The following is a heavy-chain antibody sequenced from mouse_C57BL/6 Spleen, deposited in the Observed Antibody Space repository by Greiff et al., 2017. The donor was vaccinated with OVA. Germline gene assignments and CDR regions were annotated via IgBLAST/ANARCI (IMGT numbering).Heavy chain of an antibody. Sequence: DVMLVESGGGLVKPGGSLKLSCAASGFTFSSYAMSWVRQTPEKRLEWVATISDGGSYTYYTDNVKGRSTISRDNAKNNLYLQMSHLKSDDTAMYYCARDQRAYYSNDLYYYAMDYWGQGTSVTVSS. CDR3: ARDQRAYYSNDLYYYAMDY. V-gene: IGHV5-4*01. CDR1: GFTFSSYA. CDR2: ISDGGSYT. D-gene: IGHD2-5*01. J-gene: IGHJ4*01.